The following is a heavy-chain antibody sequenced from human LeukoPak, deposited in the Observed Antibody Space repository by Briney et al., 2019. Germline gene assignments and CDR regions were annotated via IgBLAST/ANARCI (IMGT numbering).Heavy chain of an antibody. J-gene: IGHJ4*02. CDR2: ITPNSGGT. CDR1: GYTFTDYY. D-gene: IGHD3-22*01. Sequence: GASVKVSCKTSGYTFTDYYMHWVRQAPGQGLEWMGWITPNSGGTKYAQKFQGRVTMTRDTSINTAYMELSRLRSDDTAVYYCARVSRFYYDSSGDFDYWGQGSLGSVSS. V-gene: IGHV1-2*02. CDR3: ARVSRFYYDSSGDFDY.